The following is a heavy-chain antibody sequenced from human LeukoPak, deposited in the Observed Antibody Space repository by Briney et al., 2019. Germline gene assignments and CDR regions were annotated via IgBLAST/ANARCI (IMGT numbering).Heavy chain of an antibody. J-gene: IGHJ4*02. CDR3: ARRVAGHDDY. V-gene: IGHV1-46*01. Sequence: GASVKVSCKASGYTFTSYYMHWVRQAPGQGLEWMGIINPSGGSTSYAQKFQGRVTMTRNTSISTAYMELSSLRSEDTAVYYCARRVAGHDDYWGQGTLVTVSS. CDR1: GYTFTSYY. CDR2: INPSGGST. D-gene: IGHD6-19*01.